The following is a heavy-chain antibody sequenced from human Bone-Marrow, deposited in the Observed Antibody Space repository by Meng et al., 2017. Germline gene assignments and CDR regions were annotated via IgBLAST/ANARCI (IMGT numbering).Heavy chain of an antibody. V-gene: IGHV4-34*01. CDR3: ARAEYYNWFDP. Sequence: QGQLQQWGAGLLKPSETLSLTCAVYGGSFSGYYWSWIRQPPGKGLEWIGYIYYSGNTYYNPSLKSRVTISIDTSKNQFSLKLSSVTAADTAVYYCARAEYYNWFDPWGQGTLVTVSS. J-gene: IGHJ5*02. D-gene: IGHD1-14*01. CDR1: GGSFSGYY. CDR2: IYYSGNT.